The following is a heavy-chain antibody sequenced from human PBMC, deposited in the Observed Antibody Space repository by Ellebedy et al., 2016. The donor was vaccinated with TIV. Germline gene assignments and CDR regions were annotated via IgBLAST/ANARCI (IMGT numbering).Heavy chain of an antibody. Sequence: SQTLSLTCAISGDSVSNKYATWNWIRLSPSRGLEWLGRTYYYRSSWYVDYAASVQSRLIVNSDTSKNQFSLQLNSVTPDDTAVYYCVRGSHSAFDYWGQGALVTVSS. J-gene: IGHJ4*02. CDR2: TYYYRSSWYV. CDR3: VRGSHSAFDY. CDR1: GDSVSNKYAT. V-gene: IGHV6-1*01.